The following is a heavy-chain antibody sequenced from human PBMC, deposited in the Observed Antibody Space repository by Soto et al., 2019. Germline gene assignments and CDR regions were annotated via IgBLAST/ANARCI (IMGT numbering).Heavy chain of an antibody. D-gene: IGHD3-16*02. V-gene: IGHV1-69*02. CDR3: ARSIGRLYDYDWGSYRQHDGFDV. Sequence: SVKVSCKASGVTFSSDTISWVRQAPGQGLEWMGRIIPILNVANYTQKFQGRVRITADKATHTAYLELSSLKSEDTAIYYCARSIGRLYDYDWGSYRQHDGFDVWGQGTMVTVSS. J-gene: IGHJ3*01. CDR2: IIPILNVA. CDR1: GVTFSSDT.